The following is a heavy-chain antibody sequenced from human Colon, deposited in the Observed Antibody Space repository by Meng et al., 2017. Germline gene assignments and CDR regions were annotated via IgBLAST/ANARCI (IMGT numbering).Heavy chain of an antibody. J-gene: IGHJ4*02. CDR1: GFIFSHVW. CDR3: TTSDSGDYDGI. CDR2: IKSKSTGGTT. Sequence: EVQLVESGGGVVKPGGSLRLSCEGSGFIFSHVWLNWVRQAPGKGPEWLCRIKSKSTGGTTDYAAPVKGRFTISRDDSRNTLYLQMSSLRTEDTAIYYCTTSDSGDYDGIWGQGTLVTVSS. V-gene: IGHV3-15*01. D-gene: IGHD4-17*01.